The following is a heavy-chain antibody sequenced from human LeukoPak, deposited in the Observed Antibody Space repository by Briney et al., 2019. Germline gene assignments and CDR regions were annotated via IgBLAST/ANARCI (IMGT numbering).Heavy chain of an antibody. CDR1: GGSISSGNYY. V-gene: IGHV4-31*03. CDR3: ARSYGYGTNFDY. D-gene: IGHD5-18*01. Sequence: PSQTLSLTCTVSGGSISSGNYYWSWIRQHPGKGLEWIGYMYYRGIPYYNPSLKSRVTISVDTSKNHFSLKLSSVTAADTAVYYCARSYGYGTNFDYWGQGTLVTVSS. CDR2: MYYRGIP. J-gene: IGHJ4*02.